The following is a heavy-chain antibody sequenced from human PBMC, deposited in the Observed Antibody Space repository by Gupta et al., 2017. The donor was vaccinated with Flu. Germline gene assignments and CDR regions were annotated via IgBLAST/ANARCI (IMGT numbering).Heavy chain of an antibody. J-gene: IGHJ5*01. CDR3: SRDLAS. CDR2: SRGGGTTT. CDR1: GFTLSESA. V-gene: IGHV3-48*03. Sequence: EVQLVASGGGLVQPGGSLRLSCVASGFTLSESAMNWVRQVPGKGLEWISYSRGGGTTTYYTDSVRGRFVISRDNAKNSLFLQMNNLGAADSGIYYCSRDLASWGQGTPVTVSS.